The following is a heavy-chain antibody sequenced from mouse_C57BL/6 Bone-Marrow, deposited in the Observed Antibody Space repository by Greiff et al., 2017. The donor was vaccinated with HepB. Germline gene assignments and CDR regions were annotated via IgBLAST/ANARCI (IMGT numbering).Heavy chain of an antibody. D-gene: IGHD1-1*01. CDR1: GYTFTSYW. CDR2: IYPGSGST. J-gene: IGHJ3*01. V-gene: IGHV1-55*01. CDR3: ARSGYYGSSQAWFAY. Sequence: VQLQQSGAELVKPGASVKMSCKASGYTFTSYWITWVKQRPGQGLEWIGDIYPGSGSTNYNEKFKSKATLTVDTSSSTAYMQLSSLTSEDSAVYYCARSGYYGSSQAWFAYWGQGTLVTVSA.